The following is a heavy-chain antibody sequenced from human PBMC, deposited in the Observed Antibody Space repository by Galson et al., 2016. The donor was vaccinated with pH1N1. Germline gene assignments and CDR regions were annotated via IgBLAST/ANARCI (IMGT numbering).Heavy chain of an antibody. Sequence: SVKVSCKASGGTFSNFAISWVRQAPGQGLEWMGWMNPNNGNADYAPKFQGRVTLTRNASINTAYMELSSLTSEDTAVYYCARGPVYWYFDLWGRGTPVIVSS. J-gene: IGHJ2*01. CDR2: MNPNNGNA. CDR1: GGTFSNFA. CDR3: ARGPVYWYFDL. V-gene: IGHV1-8*02.